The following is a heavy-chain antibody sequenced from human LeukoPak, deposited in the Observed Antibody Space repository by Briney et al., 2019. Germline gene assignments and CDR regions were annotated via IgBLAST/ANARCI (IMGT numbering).Heavy chain of an antibody. CDR1: GGSFSGYY. Sequence: SETLSLTCAVYGGSFSGYYWSWIRQPPGKGLEWIGEINHSGSTNYNPSLKSRVTISVDTSKNQFSLKLSSVTAADTAVYYCARDSLVDTAMGGRAFDIWGQGTMVTVSS. D-gene: IGHD5-18*01. J-gene: IGHJ3*02. CDR3: ARDSLVDTAMGGRAFDI. V-gene: IGHV4-34*01. CDR2: INHSGST.